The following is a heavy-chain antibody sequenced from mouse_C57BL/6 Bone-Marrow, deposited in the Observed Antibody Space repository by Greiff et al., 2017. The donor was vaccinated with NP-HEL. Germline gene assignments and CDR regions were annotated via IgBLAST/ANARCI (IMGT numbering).Heavy chain of an antibody. J-gene: IGHJ2*01. Sequence: VQLQQPGAELVMPGASVKLSCKASGYTFTSYWMHWVKQRPGQGLEWIGEIDPSDSYTNYNQKFKGKSTLTVDKSSSTAYMQLSSLTSEDSAVYYCAREHGNYVDYWGQGTTLTVSS. V-gene: IGHV1-69*01. CDR3: AREHGNYVDY. D-gene: IGHD2-1*01. CDR1: GYTFTSYW. CDR2: IDPSDSYT.